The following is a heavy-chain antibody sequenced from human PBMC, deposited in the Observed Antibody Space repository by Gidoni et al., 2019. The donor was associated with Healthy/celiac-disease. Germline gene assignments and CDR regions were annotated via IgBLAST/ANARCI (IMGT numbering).Heavy chain of an antibody. CDR1: GFTFDDYA. CDR2: ISWNSGSI. J-gene: IGHJ5*02. CDR3: AKGDYYDSINRFDP. D-gene: IGHD3-22*01. V-gene: IGHV3-9*01. Sequence: EVQLVESGGGLVQPGRSLRLSCAASGFTFDDYAIPWVRQAPGKGLEWVSGISWNSGSIGYADSVKGRFTISRDNAKNSLYLQMNSLRAEDTALYYCAKGDYYDSINRFDPWGQGTLVTVSS.